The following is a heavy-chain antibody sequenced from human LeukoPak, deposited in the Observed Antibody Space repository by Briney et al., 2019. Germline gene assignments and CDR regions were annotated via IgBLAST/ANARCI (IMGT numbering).Heavy chain of an antibody. CDR2: VSPYNGNT. D-gene: IGHD3-9*01. Sequence: ASVRVSCKTSGYTFTDYDITWVRQAPGQGLEWMGRVSPYNGNTYYSQRFQGRVTISKDTSTGTAYMDLRNMRDDDTAMYYCARAFTGYFDWLLYRFDYWGQGTLVTVSS. V-gene: IGHV1-18*01. CDR1: GYTFTDYD. CDR3: ARAFTGYFDWLLYRFDY. J-gene: IGHJ4*02.